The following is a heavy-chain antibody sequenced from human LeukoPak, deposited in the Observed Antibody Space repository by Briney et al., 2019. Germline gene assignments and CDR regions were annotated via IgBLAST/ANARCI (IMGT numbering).Heavy chain of an antibody. D-gene: IGHD6-19*01. CDR2: INPSGDRT. CDR1: GYTFTSYY. V-gene: IGHV1-46*01. Sequence: GASVKVSCKASGYTFTSYYMNWVRQAPGQGLEWMGIINPSGDRTSYAQKFQGRVTMTRDTSTSTVYMELSSLRSGDTAVYYCARERAVAGTLHVFDNWGQGTLVTVSS. J-gene: IGHJ4*02. CDR3: ARERAVAGTLHVFDN.